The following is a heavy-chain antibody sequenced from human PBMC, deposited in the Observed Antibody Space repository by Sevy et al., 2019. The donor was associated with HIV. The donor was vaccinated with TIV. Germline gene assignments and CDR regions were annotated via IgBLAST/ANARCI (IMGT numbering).Heavy chain of an antibody. Sequence: GESLKISCAASGFTFSSYAMSWVRQAPGKGLEWVSAISGSGGSTYYADSVKGRFTISRDNSKNTLYLQMNSLRAEDTAVYYCAKGGEGDYSNYFDYWGQGTLVTVSS. CDR3: AKGGEGDYSNYFDY. CDR2: ISGSGGST. V-gene: IGHV3-23*01. J-gene: IGHJ4*02. CDR1: GFTFSSYA. D-gene: IGHD4-4*01.